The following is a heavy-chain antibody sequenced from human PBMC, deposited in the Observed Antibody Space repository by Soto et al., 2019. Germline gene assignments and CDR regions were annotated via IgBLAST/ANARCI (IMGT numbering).Heavy chain of an antibody. V-gene: IGHV1-18*04. D-gene: IGHD1-26*01. CDR1: GYTFTSYG. CDR3: ARDRGKYSGSHYYYGMDV. CDR2: ISAYNGNT. Sequence: XSVKVSCPASGYTFTSYGIIWVRQAPGQGLEWMGWISAYNGNTNYAQKLQGRVTMTTDTSTSTAYMELRSLRSDDTAVYYCARDRGKYSGSHYYYGMDVWGQGTTVTVSS. J-gene: IGHJ6*02.